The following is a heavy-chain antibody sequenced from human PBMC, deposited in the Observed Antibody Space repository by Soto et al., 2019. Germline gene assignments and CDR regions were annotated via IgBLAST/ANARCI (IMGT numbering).Heavy chain of an antibody. CDR1: GIPFSNYG. CDR3: ASQHWLDPV. Sequence: QVQLVESGGGVVEHGRSLRLSCAASGIPFSNYGMHWVRQAPGKGLVWMAVISFDGHDQDYADSGKGRFTISRDNSKSALYLQMNSLRAEATAVYYWASQHWLDPVWGQGTLVTVSP. J-gene: IGHJ4*02. V-gene: IGHV3-30*03. CDR2: ISFDGHDQ. D-gene: IGHD6-19*01.